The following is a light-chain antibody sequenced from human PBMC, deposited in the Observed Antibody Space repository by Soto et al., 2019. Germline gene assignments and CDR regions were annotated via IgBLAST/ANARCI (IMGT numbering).Light chain of an antibody. J-gene: IGLJ2*01. Sequence: QSLLTQPPSASGSPGQSVTISCTGTSNDVGNYNYVSWYQQHPGKAPKVLISEVSKRPSGVPDRFSGSKSGNMASLTVSGLQAEDEADYYCSSYSGTNNLLIFGGGTKLTVL. CDR3: SSYSGTNNLLI. V-gene: IGLV2-8*01. CDR2: EVS. CDR1: SNDVGNYNY.